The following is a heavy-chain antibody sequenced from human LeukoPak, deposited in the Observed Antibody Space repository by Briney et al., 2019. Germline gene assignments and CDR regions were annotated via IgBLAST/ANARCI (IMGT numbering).Heavy chain of an antibody. J-gene: IGHJ4*02. V-gene: IGHV3-23*01. D-gene: IGHD5-18*01. CDR2: ISGSGGST. CDR1: GFTFSSYA. Sequence: GGSLRLSCAASGFTFSSYAMSWVRQAPGKGLEWVSAISGSGGSTYYADSVKGRFTISSDNSKNTLYLQMNSLRAEDTAVYYCAKGIYGYSYGLFDYWGQGTLVTVSS. CDR3: AKGIYGYSYGLFDY.